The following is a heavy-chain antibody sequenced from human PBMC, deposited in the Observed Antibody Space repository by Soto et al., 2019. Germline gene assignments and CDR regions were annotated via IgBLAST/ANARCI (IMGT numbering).Heavy chain of an antibody. CDR2: VTVSGDTS. D-gene: IGHD2-15*01. Sequence: EVQLLESGGGLAQPGGSLRLSCAASGFTFSDSALSWVRQGTGKGLEWVSSVTVSGDTSYYADSVEGRFTISRDNYQNTLYLQMNSLRADDTAVYYFAKHGCSYPACYPYYYYVDVWGEGATVTVS. J-gene: IGHJ6*03. V-gene: IGHV3-23*01. CDR1: GFTFSDSA. CDR3: AKHGCSYPACYPYYYYVDV.